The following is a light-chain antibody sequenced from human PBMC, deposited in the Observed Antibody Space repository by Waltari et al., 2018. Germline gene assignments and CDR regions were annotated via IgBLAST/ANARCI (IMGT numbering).Light chain of an antibody. V-gene: IGKV1-5*03. CDR1: QDISNY. CDR2: RAS. Sequence: DIQMTQSPSSLSASVGDRVTITCQASQDISNYLNWYQQQPGKAPRLLIYRASTLESGVPSRFSGSGSGTEFTLTISSLQPDDFATYYCQQYNSYSITFGQGTRLEIK. CDR3: QQYNSYSIT. J-gene: IGKJ5*01.